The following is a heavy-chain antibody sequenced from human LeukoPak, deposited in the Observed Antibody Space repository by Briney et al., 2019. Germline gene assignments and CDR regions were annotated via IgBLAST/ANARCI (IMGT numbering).Heavy chain of an antibody. D-gene: IGHD3-9*01. CDR2: INHSGST. CDR3: ARLGLRYFDWLLSFDAFDI. V-gene: IGHV4-34*01. CDR1: GGSFSGYY. J-gene: IGHJ3*02. Sequence: PSETLSLTCAVYGGSFSGYYWSWIRQPPGKGLEWIGEINHSGSTNYNPSLKSRVTISVDTSKNQFSLKLGSVTAADTAVYYCARLGLRYFDWLLSFDAFDIWGQGTMVTVSS.